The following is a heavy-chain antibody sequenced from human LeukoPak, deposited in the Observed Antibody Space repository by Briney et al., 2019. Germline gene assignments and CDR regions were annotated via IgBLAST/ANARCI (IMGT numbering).Heavy chain of an antibody. D-gene: IGHD3-10*01. CDR1: GYTFTGYY. J-gene: IGHJ4*02. V-gene: IGHV1-2*02. CDR3: ARDWSLWGFGELSPDY. CDR2: INPNSGGT. Sequence: GASVKVSCKTSGYTFTGYYLHWVRQAPGQGLEWMGWINPNSGGTNYAQIFQGRVTMTRDTSISTAYMELSSLKSDDTAVYYCARDWSLWGFGELSPDYWGQGTLVTVSS.